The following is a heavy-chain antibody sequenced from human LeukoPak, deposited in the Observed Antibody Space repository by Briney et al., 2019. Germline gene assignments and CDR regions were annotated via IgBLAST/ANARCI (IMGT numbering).Heavy chain of an antibody. V-gene: IGHV3-23*01. CDR3: AKEVGVPLLWFGSDAFDI. J-gene: IGHJ3*02. CDR2: ISGSGGST. CDR1: GFTFSSYA. Sequence: SGGSLRLSCAASGFTFSSYAMSWVRQAPGKGLEWVSAISGSGGSTYYADSVKGRFTISRDNSKNTLYLQMNSLRAEDTAVYYCAKEVGVPLLWFGSDAFDIWGQGTMVTVSS. D-gene: IGHD3-10*01.